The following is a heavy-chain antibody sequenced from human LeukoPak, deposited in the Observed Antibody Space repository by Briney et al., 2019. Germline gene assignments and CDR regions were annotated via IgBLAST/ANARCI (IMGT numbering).Heavy chain of an antibody. CDR1: GYPFRNYD. CDR3: ARARITMVRGVLPPRYYYYYYMDV. J-gene: IGHJ6*03. Sequence: GASVKVSCKTSGYPFRNYDINWVRQATGQGLEWMGWINPHSGKTGYAQKFQGRVTMTTDTSASTAYMELSSLRSEDTAVYYCARARITMVRGVLPPRYYYYYYMDVWGKGTTVTISS. CDR2: INPHSGKT. V-gene: IGHV1-8*01. D-gene: IGHD3-10*01.